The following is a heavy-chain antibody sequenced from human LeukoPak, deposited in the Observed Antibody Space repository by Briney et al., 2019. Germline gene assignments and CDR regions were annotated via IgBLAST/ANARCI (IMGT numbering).Heavy chain of an antibody. CDR2: ISSGSSTI. CDR3: ANSAGGSGYYRPLDY. D-gene: IGHD3-22*01. Sequence: GESLKISCAASGFTFSTYSMNWVRQAPGKGLEWVSYISSGSSTIYYADSVKRRFTISRDNAKNSLYLQMNSLRAEDTAVYYCANSAGGSGYYRPLDYWGQGTLVTVSS. CDR1: GFTFSTYS. V-gene: IGHV3-48*01. J-gene: IGHJ4*02.